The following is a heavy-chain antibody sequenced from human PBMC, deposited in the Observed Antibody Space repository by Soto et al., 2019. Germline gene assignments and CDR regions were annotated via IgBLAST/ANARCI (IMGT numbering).Heavy chain of an antibody. CDR3: ARVKATLYRHYYFDY. D-gene: IGHD5-12*01. Sequence: NPSETLSLTCTVSGGSISSSSYYWGWIRQPPGKGLEWIGSIYYSGSTYYNPSLKSRVTISVDTSKNQFSLKLSSVTAADTAVYFCARVKATLYRHYYFDYWGQGTPVTVSS. V-gene: IGHV4-39*07. CDR2: IYYSGST. J-gene: IGHJ4*02. CDR1: GGSISSSSYY.